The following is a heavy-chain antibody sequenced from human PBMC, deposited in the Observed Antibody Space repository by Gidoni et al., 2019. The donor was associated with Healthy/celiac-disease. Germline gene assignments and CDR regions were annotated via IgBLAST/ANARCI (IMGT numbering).Heavy chain of an antibody. CDR1: GFTFSSYA. Sequence: QVQLVESGGGVVQPGRSLRLSCAASGFTFSSYAMHWVRQAPGKGLEWVAVISYDGSNKYYADSVKGRFTISRDNSKNTLYLQMNSLRAEDTAVYYCARDARQLVLYYFDYWGQGTLVTVSS. CDR2: ISYDGSNK. CDR3: ARDARQLVLYYFDY. D-gene: IGHD6-13*01. V-gene: IGHV3-30-3*01. J-gene: IGHJ4*02.